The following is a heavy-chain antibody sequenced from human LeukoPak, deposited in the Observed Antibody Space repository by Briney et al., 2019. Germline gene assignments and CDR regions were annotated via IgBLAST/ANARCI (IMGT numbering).Heavy chain of an antibody. J-gene: IGHJ2*01. D-gene: IGHD3-3*01. CDR3: VRDSIPIPGEDYWYFDL. CDR2: IKQDGSEK. V-gene: IGHV3-7*01. CDR1: GFTFVSYW. Sequence: PGGSLRLSCAASGFTFVSYWMTWVRQAPGKGLEWVANIKQDGSEKYYVDSVKGRFTISRDNAKNSLYLQMNSLRVEDAAIYFCVRDSIPIPGEDYWYFDLWGRGTLVTVSS.